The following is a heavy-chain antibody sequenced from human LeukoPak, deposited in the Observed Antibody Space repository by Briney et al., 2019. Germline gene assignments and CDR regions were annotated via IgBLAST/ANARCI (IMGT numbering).Heavy chain of an antibody. J-gene: IGHJ4*02. Sequence: GASVKVSCKASGYTFTSYDINWVRQATGQGLEWMGWMNPNSGNTGYAQKFQGRVTMTRNTSISTAYMELSRLRSDDTAVYYCARSEWELLGTDYWGQGTLVTVSS. CDR2: MNPNSGNT. CDR3: ARSEWELLGTDY. CDR1: GYTFTSYD. V-gene: IGHV1-8*01. D-gene: IGHD1-26*01.